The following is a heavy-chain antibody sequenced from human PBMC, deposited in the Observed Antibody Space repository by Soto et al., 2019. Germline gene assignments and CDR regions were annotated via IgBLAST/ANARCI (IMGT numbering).Heavy chain of an antibody. Sequence: QVQLVESGGGVVQPGRSLRLSCAASGFTFRNYGMHWVRQAPAKGLEWVALVWYDGGNKNYVDSVKGRFTISRDNSKNTLYQQMNSLRDEDTAVYYCVRAAGYSGNDYVYYYGMDVWGQGTTVTVSS. CDR1: GFTFRNYG. D-gene: IGHD5-12*01. CDR3: VRAAGYSGNDYVYYYGMDV. V-gene: IGHV3-33*01. CDR2: VWYDGGNK. J-gene: IGHJ6*02.